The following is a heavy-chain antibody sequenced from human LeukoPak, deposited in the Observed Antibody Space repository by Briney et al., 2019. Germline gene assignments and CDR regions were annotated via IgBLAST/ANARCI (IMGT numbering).Heavy chain of an antibody. V-gene: IGHV3-7*01. CDR3: VGQQLRGY. Sequence: GGSLRLSCAASGFTFPTYWMSWVRQAPGKGPEWVANIKVDGSEKYYVDSVKGRFTISRDNSKNSLSLQMNSLRAEDTAVYYCVGQQLRGYWGQGTLVIVSS. D-gene: IGHD6-13*01. CDR1: GFTFPTYW. CDR2: IKVDGSEK. J-gene: IGHJ4*02.